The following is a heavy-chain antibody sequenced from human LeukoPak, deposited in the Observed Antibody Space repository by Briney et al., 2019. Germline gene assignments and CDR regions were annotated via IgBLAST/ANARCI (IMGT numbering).Heavy chain of an antibody. V-gene: IGHV4-59*08. CDR2: IYYSGST. CDR1: GGSISSYY. J-gene: IGHJ3*02. CDR3: ARHPGGYDAFDI. Sequence: NSSETLSLTCTVSGGSISSYYWSWLRQPPGKGLEWIGYIYYSGSTNYNPSLKSRVTISVDTSKNQFSLKLSSVTAADTAVYYCARHPGGYDAFDIWGQGTMVTVSS. D-gene: IGHD3-16*01.